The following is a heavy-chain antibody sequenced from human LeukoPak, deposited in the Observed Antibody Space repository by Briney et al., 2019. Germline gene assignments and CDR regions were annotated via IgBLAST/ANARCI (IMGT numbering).Heavy chain of an antibody. D-gene: IGHD3-3*01. CDR2: ISGSGGST. J-gene: IGHJ4*02. Sequence: PGGSLRLSCAASGFTFSSYAMSWVRQAPGKGLEWVSAISGSGGSTYYADSMKGRFTISRDNSKNTLYLQMNSLRAEDTAVYYCAKNVEDYDFWSGYWDDYWGQGTLVTVSS. CDR1: GFTFSSYA. V-gene: IGHV3-23*01. CDR3: AKNVEDYDFWSGYWDDY.